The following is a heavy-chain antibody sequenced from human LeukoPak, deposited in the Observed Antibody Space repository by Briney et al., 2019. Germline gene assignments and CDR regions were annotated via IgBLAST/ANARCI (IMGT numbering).Heavy chain of an antibody. V-gene: IGHV4-34*01. CDR3: ARGSLRKTYYYGSGSYYNANAFDI. CDR1: GGSFSGYY. J-gene: IGHJ3*02. Sequence: SETLSLTCAVYGGSFSGYYWSWIRQPPGKGLEWIGEINHSGSTNYNPSLKSRVTISVDTSKNQFSLKLSSVTAADTAVYYCARGSLRKTYYYGSGSYYNANAFDIWGQGTMVTVSS. D-gene: IGHD3-10*01. CDR2: INHSGST.